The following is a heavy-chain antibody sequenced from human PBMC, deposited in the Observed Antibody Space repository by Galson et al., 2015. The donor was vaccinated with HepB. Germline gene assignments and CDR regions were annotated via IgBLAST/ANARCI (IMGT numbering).Heavy chain of an antibody. CDR2: INPNSGGT. CDR3: AREFYDSSGYYDY. V-gene: IGHV1-2*04. Sequence: SVKVSCKASGYTFTGYYMHWVRQAPGQGLEWMGWINPNSGGTNYAQKFQGWVTMTRDTSISTAYMELSRLRSDDTVVYYCAREFYDSSGYYDYWGQGTLVTVSS. CDR1: GYTFTGYY. D-gene: IGHD3-22*01. J-gene: IGHJ4*02.